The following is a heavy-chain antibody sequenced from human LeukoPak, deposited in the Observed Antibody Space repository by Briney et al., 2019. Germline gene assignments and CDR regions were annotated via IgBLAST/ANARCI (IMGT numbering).Heavy chain of an antibody. D-gene: IGHD2-2*01. CDR2: IIPMFGTP. Sequence: SVKVSCKASGGIFSSYAFNWVRQAPGQGLEWMGRIIPMFGTPNQAQKFQGRVTISADKFTRTAYMELSSLRSEDTAVYYCATWSPREYCSSTTCYDNWFDRWGQGTLVTVSS. CDR1: GGIFSSYA. V-gene: IGHV1-69*06. CDR3: ATWSPREYCSSTTCYDNWFDR. J-gene: IGHJ5*02.